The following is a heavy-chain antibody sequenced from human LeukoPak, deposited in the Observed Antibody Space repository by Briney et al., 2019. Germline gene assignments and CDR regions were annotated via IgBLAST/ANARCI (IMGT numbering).Heavy chain of an antibody. CDR2: INPNSGGT. CDR3: ARDRETGTTDYFDY. CDR1: GYTFTGYY. V-gene: IGHV1-2*02. D-gene: IGHD1-1*01. J-gene: IGHJ4*02. Sequence: ASVKVSCKASGYTFTGYYMHWVRQAPGQGLEWMGWINPNSGGTNYAQKFQGRVTMTRDTSISTAYMELSRLRSDDTAVYYCARDRETGTTDYFDYWGQGTLVTVSS.